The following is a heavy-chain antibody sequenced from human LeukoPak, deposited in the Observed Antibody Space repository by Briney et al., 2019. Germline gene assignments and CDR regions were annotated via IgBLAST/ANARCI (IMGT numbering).Heavy chain of an antibody. CDR2: IIPIFGTA. D-gene: IGHD6-13*01. Sequence: GASVKVSCKASGGTFSSYAISWVRQAPGQGLEWMGGIIPIFGTANYAQKFQGRVTITADESTSTAYMELSSLRSEDTAVYYCARTIAAAPHYYYYYMDVWGKGTTVTVSS. CDR3: ARTIAAAPHYYYYYMDV. CDR1: GGTFSSYA. J-gene: IGHJ6*03. V-gene: IGHV1-69*13.